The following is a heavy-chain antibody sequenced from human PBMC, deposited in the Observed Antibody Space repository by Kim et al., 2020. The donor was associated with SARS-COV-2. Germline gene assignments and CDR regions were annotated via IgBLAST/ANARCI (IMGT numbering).Heavy chain of an antibody. Sequence: YAEPGKGRFPNSRANSKNTLYLQRNSLRAEDTAVYYCARTLVLSGYYGMDVWGQGTTVTVSS. J-gene: IGHJ6*02. V-gene: IGHV3-33*01. CDR3: ARTLVLSGYYGMDV. D-gene: IGHD3-10*01.